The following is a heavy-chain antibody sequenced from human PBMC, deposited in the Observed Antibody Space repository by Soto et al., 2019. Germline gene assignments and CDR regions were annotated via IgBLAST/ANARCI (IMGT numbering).Heavy chain of an antibody. Sequence: PWWSLRLSCSASVFTFSSYGMHWFRQAPGKGLEWVAVISYDGSNKYYADSVKGRFTISRDNPKNTLYLQMNSLRAEDTAVYYCAKDSDDSSGYYYVTYYYGMDVWGQGTTVTVSS. J-gene: IGHJ6*02. CDR1: VFTFSSYG. V-gene: IGHV3-30*18. CDR3: AKDSDDSSGYYYVTYYYGMDV. CDR2: ISYDGSNK. D-gene: IGHD3-22*01.